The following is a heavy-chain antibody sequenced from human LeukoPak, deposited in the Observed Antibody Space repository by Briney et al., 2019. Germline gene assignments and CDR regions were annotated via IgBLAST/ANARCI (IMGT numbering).Heavy chain of an antibody. CDR3: ARGPSYGSGSSPDY. J-gene: IGHJ4*02. CDR2: INPNSGGT. V-gene: IGHV1-2*02. Sequence: ASVKVSCKTSGYTFTGYFLNWVRQAPGQGLEWMGWINPNSGGTNYAQKFQGRVTMTRDTSISTAYMELSRLRSDDTAVYYCARGPSYGSGSSPDYWGQGTLVTVSS. D-gene: IGHD3-10*01. CDR1: GYTFTGYF.